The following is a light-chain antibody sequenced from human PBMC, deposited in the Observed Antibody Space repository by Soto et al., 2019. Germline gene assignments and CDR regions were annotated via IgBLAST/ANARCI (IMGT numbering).Light chain of an antibody. J-gene: IGKJ4*01. V-gene: IGKV3-11*01. CDR1: HSVSSY. CDR2: DAS. CDR3: LQRSNWPLT. Sequence: ETLMTQCPATLSVAPWEIATLSCRASHSVSSYLAWYQQKPDQAPRLLIYDASNRATGIPARFSGSGSGTDFTLTISSLEPEDFGVYYCLQRSNWPLTFGGGTKVDIK.